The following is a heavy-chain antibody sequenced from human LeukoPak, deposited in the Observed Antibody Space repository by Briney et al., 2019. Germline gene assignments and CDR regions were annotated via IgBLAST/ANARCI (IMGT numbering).Heavy chain of an antibody. Sequence: SQTLSLTCAISGDSVSSNSAAWNWIRQSPSRGLEWLGRTYYRSKWYNDYAVSVKSRITINPDTSKNQFSLKLSSVTAADTAVYYCASEGEMATIHWGQGTLVTVSS. J-gene: IGHJ4*02. D-gene: IGHD5-24*01. V-gene: IGHV6-1*01. CDR2: TYYRSKWYN. CDR1: GDSVSSNSAA. CDR3: ASEGEMATIH.